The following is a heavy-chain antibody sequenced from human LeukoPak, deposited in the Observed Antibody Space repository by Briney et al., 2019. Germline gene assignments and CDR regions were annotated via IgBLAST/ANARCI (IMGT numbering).Heavy chain of an antibody. V-gene: IGHV4-59*01. J-gene: IGHJ4*02. CDR3: ARGTYSSGWYVHFDY. D-gene: IGHD6-19*01. Sequence: SETLSLTCTVSGGSISSYYWSLIRQPPGKGLEWIGYIYYSGSTNYNPSLKSRVTISVDTSKSQFSLKLSSVTAADTAVYYCARGTYSSGWYVHFDYWGQGTLVTVSS. CDR2: IYYSGST. CDR1: GGSISSYY.